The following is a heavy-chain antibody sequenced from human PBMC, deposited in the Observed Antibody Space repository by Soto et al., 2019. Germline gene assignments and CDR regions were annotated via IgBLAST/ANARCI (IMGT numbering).Heavy chain of an antibody. D-gene: IGHD3-10*01. CDR3: ARVQYYYGSGSYVDY. CDR2: IYYSGST. Sequence: QVQLQESGPGLVKPSQTLSLTCTVSGGSISSGGYYWSWIRQHPGKGLEWIGYIYYSGSTYYNPSLKRRVTISVDTSKNQFSLKLSSVTAADTAVYYCARVQYYYGSGSYVDYWGQGTLVTVSS. V-gene: IGHV4-31*03. CDR1: GGSISSGGYY. J-gene: IGHJ4*02.